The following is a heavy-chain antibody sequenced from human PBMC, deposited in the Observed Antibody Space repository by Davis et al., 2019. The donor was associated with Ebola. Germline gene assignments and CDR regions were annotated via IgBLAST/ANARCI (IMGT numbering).Heavy chain of an antibody. CDR1: GFTFSTYS. Sequence: GESLKISCAASGFTFSTYSMSWVRQAPGKGLEWASSISSDSDYIYYADSAKGRFTISRDNAKNSLYLQVNRLRDEDTAIYYCAKFSRAGDSVWGQGTLVTVSS. CDR2: ISSDSDYI. CDR3: AKFSRAGDSV. V-gene: IGHV3-21*04. J-gene: IGHJ4*02. D-gene: IGHD6-13*01.